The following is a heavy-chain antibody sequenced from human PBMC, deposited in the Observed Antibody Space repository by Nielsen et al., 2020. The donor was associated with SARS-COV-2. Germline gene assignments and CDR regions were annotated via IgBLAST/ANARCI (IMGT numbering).Heavy chain of an antibody. CDR1: GYTFTSYG. D-gene: IGHD6-6*01. V-gene: IGHV1-18*01. J-gene: IGHJ6*02. CDR3: AKERATPSIAPV. CDR2: ISAYNGNT. Sequence: ASVKVSCKASGYTFTSYGISWVRQAPGQGLEWMGWISAYNGNTNYAQKLQGRVTMTTDTSTSTAYMELRSLRSEDTAVYYCAKERATPSIAPVWGQGTTVTVSS.